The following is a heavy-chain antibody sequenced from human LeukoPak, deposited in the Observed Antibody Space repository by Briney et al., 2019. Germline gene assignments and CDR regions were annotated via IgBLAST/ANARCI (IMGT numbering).Heavy chain of an antibody. J-gene: IGHJ4*02. CDR2: IRYDGSNK. V-gene: IGHV3-30*02. CDR3: AKDATYYYGSGSPDY. CDR1: GFTFSSYG. Sequence: GGSLRLSCAASGFTFSSYGMHWVRQAPGKGLEWVAFIRYDGSNKYYADSVKGRFTISRDNSKNTLYLQMNSLRAEDTAVYYCAKDATYYYGSGSPDYWSQGTLVTVSS. D-gene: IGHD3-10*01.